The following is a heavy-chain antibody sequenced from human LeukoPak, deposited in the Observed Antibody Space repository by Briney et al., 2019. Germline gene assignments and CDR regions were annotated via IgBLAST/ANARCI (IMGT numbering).Heavy chain of an antibody. CDR1: GFTFSGSA. Sequence: PGGSLKLSCAASGFTFSGSAMHWVRQASGKGLEWVGRIRSKGNSYATAYAASVKGRFTISRDDSKNTAYLQMNSLKTEDTAVYYCTRHSPSYYYDSSGYYRIAEYFQHWGQGTLVTVSS. J-gene: IGHJ1*01. D-gene: IGHD3-22*01. CDR2: IRSKGNSYAT. V-gene: IGHV3-73*01. CDR3: TRHSPSYYYDSSGYYRIAEYFQH.